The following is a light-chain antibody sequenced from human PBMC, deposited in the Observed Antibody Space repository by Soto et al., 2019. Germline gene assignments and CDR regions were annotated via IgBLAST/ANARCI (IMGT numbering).Light chain of an antibody. CDR2: KTS. CDR3: AAWDDSLSGRV. CDR1: SSNIGSNN. Sequence: QPVLSQPPSASGTPGQRVTISCSGSSSNIGSNNVYWYHQLPGTAPKLLIYKTSQRPSGVPDRFSGSKSGTSASLAISGLRSEDEADYYCAAWDDSLSGRVFGGGTKLTVL. J-gene: IGLJ2*01. V-gene: IGLV1-47*01.